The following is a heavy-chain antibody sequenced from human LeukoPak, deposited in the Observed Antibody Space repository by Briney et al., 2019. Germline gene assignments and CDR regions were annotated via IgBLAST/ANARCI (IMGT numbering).Heavy chain of an antibody. Sequence: SETLSLTCTVSGGSISSYYWSWIRQHPGKGLEWIGYTYYSGSTYYNPSLKSRVTISVDTSKNQFSLKLSSVTAADTAVYYCARDQYQLLYGFDPWGQGTLVTVSS. V-gene: IGHV4-59*06. CDR3: ARDQYQLLYGFDP. CDR2: TYYSGST. D-gene: IGHD2-2*02. CDR1: GGSISSYY. J-gene: IGHJ5*02.